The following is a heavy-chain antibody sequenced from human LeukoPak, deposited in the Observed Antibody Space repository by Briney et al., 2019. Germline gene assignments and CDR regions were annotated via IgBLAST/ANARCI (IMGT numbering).Heavy chain of an antibody. Sequence: ASLKVCCQASGYTLTSCGISWVGPAPGQGLEWMGWMNDYNGNTNYARKLQGRVTMPTDKSVRTPCIELRSLRSDDPAVYYCAAPPDLIVHGGSVDYCGQGTLVTGSS. CDR3: AAPPDLIVHGGSVDY. CDR1: GYTLTSCG. J-gene: IGHJ4*02. CDR2: MNDYNGNT. D-gene: IGHD3-22*01. V-gene: IGHV1-18*01.